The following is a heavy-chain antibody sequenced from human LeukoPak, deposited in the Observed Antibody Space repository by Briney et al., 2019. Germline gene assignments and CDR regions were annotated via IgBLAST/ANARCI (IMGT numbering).Heavy chain of an antibody. CDR1: GFSLSGYW. V-gene: IGHV3-74*01. CDR3: ARDPRNVGLAP. D-gene: IGHD2-15*01. J-gene: IGHJ5*02. Sequence: GGSLRLSCVASGFSLSGYWMYWVRQAPGKGLMYISRNNGDGSTTNYADVVKGRYTMSRDNVKNTLYLQMNSLRVEDTAVYYCARDPRNVGLAPWGQGTLVTVSS. CDR2: NNGDGSTT.